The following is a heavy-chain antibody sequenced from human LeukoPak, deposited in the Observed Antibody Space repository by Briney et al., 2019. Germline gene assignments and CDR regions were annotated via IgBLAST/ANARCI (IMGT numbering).Heavy chain of an antibody. V-gene: IGHV4-39*07. Sequence: PSETLSLTCTVSGGSISSSSYYWGWIRQPPGKGLEWIGSIYYSGSTYYNPSLKSRVTISVDTSKNQFSLKLSSVTAADTAVYYCAREYYDFWSGLNYYYGMDVWGQGTTVTVSS. CDR3: AREYYDFWSGLNYYYGMDV. CDR2: IYYSGST. D-gene: IGHD3-3*01. CDR1: GGSISSSSYY. J-gene: IGHJ6*02.